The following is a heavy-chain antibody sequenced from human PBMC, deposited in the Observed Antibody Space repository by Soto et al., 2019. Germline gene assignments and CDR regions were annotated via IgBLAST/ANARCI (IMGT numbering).Heavy chain of an antibody. CDR1: GGTFSSYA. CDR2: IIPIFGTA. J-gene: IGHJ4*02. CDR3: ASRVVPAAMWPFDY. Sequence: SVKVSCKASGGTFSSYAISWVRQAPGQGLEWMGGIIPIFGTANYAQKFQGRVTITADESTSTAYMELSSLRSEDTAVYYCASRVVPAAMWPFDYWGQGTLVTVSS. D-gene: IGHD2-2*01. V-gene: IGHV1-69*13.